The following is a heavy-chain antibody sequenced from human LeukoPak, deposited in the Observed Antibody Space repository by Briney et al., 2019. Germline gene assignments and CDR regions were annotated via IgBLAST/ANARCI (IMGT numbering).Heavy chain of an antibody. V-gene: IGHV3-21*01. D-gene: IGHD2-21*02. CDR1: GFTFSTYS. CDR2: ISERGDYI. J-gene: IGHJ6*02. Sequence: PGGSLRLSCDPSGFTFSTYSMNSVRQAPGKWPELGSSISERGDYIHYADSVKGRFTISREHDKNSLFLQMNSLRAEDTAVYYCVRDKGMVTAMGYSYYYAMDVWGQGTTVTVSS. CDR3: VRDKGMVTAMGYSYYYAMDV.